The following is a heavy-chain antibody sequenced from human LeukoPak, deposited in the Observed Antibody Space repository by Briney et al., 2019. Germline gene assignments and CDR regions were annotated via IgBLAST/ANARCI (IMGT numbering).Heavy chain of an antibody. CDR1: GGSISSYY. V-gene: IGHV4-4*07. J-gene: IGHJ6*03. CDR3: ARGIGYYSDYYMDV. Sequence: KTSETLSLTCTVSGGSISSYYWSWIRQPAGKGLEWIGRIYTSGSTNHNPSLKSRVTMSVDTSKNQFSLKLSSVTAADTAVYYCARGIGYYSDYYMDVWGKGTTVTVSS. D-gene: IGHD3-22*01. CDR2: IYTSGST.